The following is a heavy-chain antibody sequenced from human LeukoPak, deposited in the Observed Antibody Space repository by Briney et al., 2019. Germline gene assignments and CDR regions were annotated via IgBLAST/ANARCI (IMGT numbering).Heavy chain of an antibody. CDR2: IAYDGSRA. CDR3: TRHNNDHFDY. Sequence: PGRSLRLSCAGSGFTFGGYGMHWFRQTPGKGLEWVAVIAYDGSRAFYADSVKGRFTISRDNSKNTMSVQMDDLRAEDTAVYYCTRHNNDHFDYWGQGTLVTVSS. V-gene: IGHV3-33*01. J-gene: IGHJ4*02. CDR1: GFTFGGYG. D-gene: IGHD1-14*01.